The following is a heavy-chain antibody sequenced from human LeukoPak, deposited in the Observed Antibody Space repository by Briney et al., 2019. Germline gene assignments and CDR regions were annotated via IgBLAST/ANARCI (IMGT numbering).Heavy chain of an antibody. V-gene: IGHV1-46*01. D-gene: IGHD6-13*01. CDR3: ARGPSYTSSWFDY. CDR2: INPSGGST. Sequence: GASVKVSCKASGYTFTGYYMHWVRQAPGQGLEWMGIINPSGGSTNYAQKFQGRVTMTRDTSTGTVYMELSSLRSEDTAVYYCARGPSYTSSWFDYWGQGTPVTVSS. CDR1: GYTFTGYY. J-gene: IGHJ4*02.